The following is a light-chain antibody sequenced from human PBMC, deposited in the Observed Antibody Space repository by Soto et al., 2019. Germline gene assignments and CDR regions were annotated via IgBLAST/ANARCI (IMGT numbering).Light chain of an antibody. CDR1: QGISNW. J-gene: IGKJ4*01. Sequence: DIQLTQSPSSVSASIGDRVTITCRASQGISNWLAWYQQRPGKAPKLLIYGASTLQRGVPSRFSGSGSGTDFTLTISSLQSEDCATYFCQQANSFPSTFGGGTKVEIK. V-gene: IGKV1-12*02. CDR3: QQANSFPST. CDR2: GAS.